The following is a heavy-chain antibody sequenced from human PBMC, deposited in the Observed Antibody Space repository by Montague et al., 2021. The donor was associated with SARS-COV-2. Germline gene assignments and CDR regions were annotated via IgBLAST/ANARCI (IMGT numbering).Heavy chain of an antibody. CDR2: IYYSGDT. D-gene: IGHD2-8*01. CDR1: GGSISTGSYY. Sequence: SETLSLTCSFPGGSISTGSYYWGWIRQPPRKGLEWIGSIYYSGDTYYNPSLKSRVTISVDTSKNQFFLRLSSVTAADTAVYYCARTSQYCTPTNCYLPNAMDVWGQGTTVTVSS. CDR3: ARTSQYCTPTNCYLPNAMDV. J-gene: IGHJ6*02. V-gene: IGHV4-39*01.